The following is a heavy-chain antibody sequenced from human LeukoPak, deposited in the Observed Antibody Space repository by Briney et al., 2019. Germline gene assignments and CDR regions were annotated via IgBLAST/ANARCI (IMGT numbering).Heavy chain of an antibody. J-gene: IGHJ4*02. D-gene: IGHD6-13*01. CDR1: GDSISSYD. Sequence: SETLSLTCTVSGDSISSYDWSWIRQPAGKGLEWIGRIYTSGSTNYNPSLKSRVTMSVDTSKNQFSLKLNSVTAADTAVYYCARSFLSNWYYFDNWGQGTLVTVSS. CDR3: ARSFLSNWYYFDN. CDR2: IYTSGST. V-gene: IGHV4-4*07.